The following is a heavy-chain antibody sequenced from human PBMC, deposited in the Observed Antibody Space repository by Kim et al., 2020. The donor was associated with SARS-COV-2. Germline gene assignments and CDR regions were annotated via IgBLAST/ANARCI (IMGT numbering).Heavy chain of an antibody. Sequence: NPSLKSRVTISVDTSKNQCSLKLSSVTAADTAVYYCARSPYCSSTSCYVDYWGQGTLVTVSS. D-gene: IGHD2-2*01. CDR3: ARSPYCSSTSCYVDY. V-gene: IGHV4-30-2*04. J-gene: IGHJ4*02.